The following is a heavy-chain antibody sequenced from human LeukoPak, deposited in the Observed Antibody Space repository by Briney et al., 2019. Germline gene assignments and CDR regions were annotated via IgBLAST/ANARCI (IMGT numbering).Heavy chain of an antibody. Sequence: KPSETLSLTWAVYGGSFSGYYWSWIRQPPGKGLEWIGEINHSGSTNYNPSLKSRVTISVDTSKNQFSLKLSSVTAADTAVYYCARGVRGIAARRNNWFDPWGQGTLVTVSS. CDR3: ARGVRGIAARRNNWFDP. V-gene: IGHV4-34*01. D-gene: IGHD6-6*01. CDR1: GGSFSGYY. J-gene: IGHJ5*02. CDR2: INHSGST.